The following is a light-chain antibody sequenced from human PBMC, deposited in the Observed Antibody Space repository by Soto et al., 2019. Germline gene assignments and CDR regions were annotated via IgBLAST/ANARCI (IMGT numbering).Light chain of an antibody. V-gene: IGKV3-20*01. Sequence: EIVLTQSPGTLSLSPGERATLSCRASQSVSSSYLAWYQQKPGQAPRPLIYGASSRAIGIPDRFSGSGSGTDFTLTISRLEPEDFAVYYCQQYGSSLYTFGQGTKLEIK. CDR2: GAS. CDR1: QSVSSSY. J-gene: IGKJ2*01. CDR3: QQYGSSLYT.